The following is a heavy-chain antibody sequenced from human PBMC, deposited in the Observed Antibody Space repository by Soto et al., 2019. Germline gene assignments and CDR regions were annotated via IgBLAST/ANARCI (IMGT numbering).Heavy chain of an antibody. V-gene: IGHV5-51*01. D-gene: IGHD6-19*01. CDR1: GSSFTSYW. Sequence: LKSYCKGSGSSFTSYWIGWVRQMPGKGLEWMGIIYPGDSDTRYSPSFQGQVTISADKSISTVYLQWSSLKASDTAMYYCARLEGSSGCYARFGGYYYYFGMDVWGQGTTVTDSS. CDR3: ARLEGSSGCYARFGGYYYYFGMDV. CDR2: IYPGDSDT. J-gene: IGHJ6*02.